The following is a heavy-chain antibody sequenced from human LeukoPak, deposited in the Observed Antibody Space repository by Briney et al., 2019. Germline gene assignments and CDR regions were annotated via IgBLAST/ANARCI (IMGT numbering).Heavy chain of an antibody. V-gene: IGHV3-74*01. J-gene: IGHJ6*03. D-gene: IGHD6-6*01. CDR3: ARLVKDYYHYYYMDV. CDR2: ISSDGSRV. CDR1: GFTFSDYW. Sequence: GGSLRLSCAASGFTFSDYWMHWVRQAPGKGLVWVSRISSDGSRVTYADSVKGRFTISRDNAKNTLYLQMNSLRAEDTAVYYCARLVKDYYHYYYMDVWGKGTTVTVSS.